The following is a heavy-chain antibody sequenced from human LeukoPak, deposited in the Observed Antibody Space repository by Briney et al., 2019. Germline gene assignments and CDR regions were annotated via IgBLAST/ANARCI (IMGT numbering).Heavy chain of an antibody. J-gene: IGHJ5*02. V-gene: IGHV3-66*01. Sequence: GGSLRLSCAASGFTVSSNYMSWVRQAPGKGLEWVSVIYSGGSTYYADSVKGRFTISRDNSKNTLYLQMNSLRAEDTAVYYCARGYSSGWYSGNWFDPWGQGTLVTVSS. CDR2: IYSGGST. CDR1: GFTVSSNY. D-gene: IGHD6-19*01. CDR3: ARGYSSGWYSGNWFDP.